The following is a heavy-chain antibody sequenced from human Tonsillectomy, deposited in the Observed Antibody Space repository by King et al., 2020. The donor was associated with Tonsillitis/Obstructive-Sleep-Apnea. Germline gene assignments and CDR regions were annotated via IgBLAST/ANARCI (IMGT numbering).Heavy chain of an antibody. J-gene: IGHJ3*02. CDR2: IKSKTDGGTT. V-gene: IGHV3-15*01. Sequence: VQLVESGGGLVKPGGSLRLSCAASGFTFSNAWMSWVRQAPGKGLEWGGRIKSKTDGGTTDYAAPVKGRFTISRDDSKNTLYLQMNSLKTEDTAVYYCTTDPPRYCSSTSCYMGEAFDIWGQGTMVTVSS. CDR1: GFTFSNAW. D-gene: IGHD2-2*02. CDR3: TTDPPRYCSSTSCYMGEAFDI.